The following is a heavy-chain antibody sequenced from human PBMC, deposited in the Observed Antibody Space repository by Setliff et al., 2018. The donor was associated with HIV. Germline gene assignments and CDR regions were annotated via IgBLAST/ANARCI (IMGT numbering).Heavy chain of an antibody. V-gene: IGHV3-30*19. CDR2: ISYDGSYK. D-gene: IGHD4-4*01. CDR3: VRDLTTIVTRKVFDI. J-gene: IGHJ3*02. CDR1: GFTFSDYG. Sequence: GGSLRPSCAASGFTFSDYGFHWVRQAPGKGLEWVAVISYDGSYKYYADSVKGRFTISRDNSKNTLYVQMNSLRADDTAVYYCVRDLTTIVTRKVFDIWGQGTMVTVSS.